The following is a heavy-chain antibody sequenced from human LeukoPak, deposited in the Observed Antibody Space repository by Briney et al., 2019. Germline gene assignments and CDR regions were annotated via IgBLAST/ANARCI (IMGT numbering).Heavy chain of an antibody. J-gene: IGHJ3*02. CDR1: GYTFTSYG. V-gene: IGHV1-18*01. D-gene: IGHD6-19*01. CDR3: AREVLPRLRGFYSSGWFDAFDI. Sequence: ASVKVSCKASGYTFTSYGISWVRQAPGQGLEWMGWISAYNGNTNYAQKLQGRVTMTTDTSTSTAYMELRSLRSDDTAVYYCAREVLPRLRGFYSSGWFDAFDIWGQGTMVTVSS. CDR2: ISAYNGNT.